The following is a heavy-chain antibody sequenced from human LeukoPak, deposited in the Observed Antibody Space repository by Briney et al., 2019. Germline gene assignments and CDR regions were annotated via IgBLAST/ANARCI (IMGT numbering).Heavy chain of an antibody. CDR3: AKDIGMATSYWFDP. V-gene: IGHV3-9*01. J-gene: IGHJ5*02. D-gene: IGHD5-24*01. CDR1: GFTFDDYA. CDR2: ISWNSGSI. Sequence: GRCLRLSCAASGFTFDDYAMHWVRQAPGKGLEWVSGISWNSGSIGYADSVKGRFTISRDNAKNSLYLQMNSLRAEDTALYYCAKDIGMATSYWFDPWGQGTLVTVSS.